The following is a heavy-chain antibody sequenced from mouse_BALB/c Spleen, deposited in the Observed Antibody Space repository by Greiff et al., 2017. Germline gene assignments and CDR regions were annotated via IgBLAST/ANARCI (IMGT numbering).Heavy chain of an antibody. CDR3: ARDMRGAWFAY. CDR2: ISDGGSYT. D-gene: IGHD2-3*01. Sequence: EVQRVESGGGLVKPGGSLKLSCAASGFTFSDYYMYWVRQTPEKRLEWVATISDGGSYTYYPDSVKGRFTISRDNAKNNLYLQMSSLKSEDTAMYYCARDMRGAWFAYWGQGTLVTVSA. CDR1: GFTFSDYY. J-gene: IGHJ3*01. V-gene: IGHV5-4*02.